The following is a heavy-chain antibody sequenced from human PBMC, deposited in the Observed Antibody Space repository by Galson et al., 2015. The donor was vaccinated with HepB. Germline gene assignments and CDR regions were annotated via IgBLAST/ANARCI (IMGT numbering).Heavy chain of an antibody. CDR3: AEAGPPQQLDEYVQN. J-gene: IGHJ1*01. D-gene: IGHD6-13*01. CDR1: GFTFSRYG. V-gene: IGHV3-30*18. CDR2: ISYDGSKK. Sequence: SLRLSCAASGFTFSRYGMHWVRQAPGKGLERVAVISYDGSKKYYTDSVKGRFTISRDNSRNTLYLQMNSLRVEDTAVYYCAEAGPPQQLDEYVQNWGQGTLVTVSS.